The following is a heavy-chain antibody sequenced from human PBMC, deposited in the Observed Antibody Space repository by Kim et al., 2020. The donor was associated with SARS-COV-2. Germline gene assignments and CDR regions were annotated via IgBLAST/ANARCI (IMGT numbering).Heavy chain of an antibody. J-gene: IGHJ3*02. D-gene: IGHD3-22*01. CDR3: ARDPTMIVVVLAFDI. V-gene: IGHV4-31*02. Sequence: NPSLKSRVTISVDTSKNQFSLKLSSVTAADTAVYYCARDPTMIVVVLAFDIWGQGTMVTVSS.